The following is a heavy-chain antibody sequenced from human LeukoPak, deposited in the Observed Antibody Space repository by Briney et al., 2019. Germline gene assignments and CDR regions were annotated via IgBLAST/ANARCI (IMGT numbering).Heavy chain of an antibody. D-gene: IGHD3-16*01. CDR2: ISGSGGST. V-gene: IGHV3-23*01. CDR3: AKVLLMTHSPGDY. Sequence: PGASLRLSCAASGFTFSSYAMSWVRQAPGKGVEWVSAISGSGGSTYYADSVKGRFTISRDNSKNTLYLQMNSLRAEDTAVYYCAKVLLMTHSPGDYWGQGTLVTVSS. J-gene: IGHJ4*02. CDR1: GFTFSSYA.